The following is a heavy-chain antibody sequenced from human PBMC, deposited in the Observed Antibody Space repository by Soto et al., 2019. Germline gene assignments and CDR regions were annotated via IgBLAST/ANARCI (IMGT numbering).Heavy chain of an antibody. CDR3: ARARAGIVVVVAATPLDY. V-gene: IGHV3-48*01. Sequence: GGSLRLSCAASGFTFSSYGMHWVRQAPGKGLEWVSYISSSSTIYYADSVKGRFTISRDNAKNSLFLQMNSLRAEDTAVYYCARARAGIVVVVAATPLDYWGQGTLVTVSS. D-gene: IGHD2-15*01. CDR1: GFTFSSYG. J-gene: IGHJ4*02. CDR2: ISSSSTI.